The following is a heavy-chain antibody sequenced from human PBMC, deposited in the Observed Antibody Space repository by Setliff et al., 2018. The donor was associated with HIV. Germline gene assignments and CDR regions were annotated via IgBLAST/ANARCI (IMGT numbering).Heavy chain of an antibody. CDR2: INHRGST. Sequence: SETLSLTCAVFGGSFTDIGGSFTDYYWSWIRQPPGKGLEWIGEINHRGSTNCNPSLKSRVSISVDTSKNQFSLKLSSVTAADTAVYYCATLKMATIYRDFDYWGQGTLVTVSS. D-gene: IGHD5-12*01. J-gene: IGHJ4*02. CDR3: ATLKMATIYRDFDY. CDR1: GGSFTDIGGSFTDYY. V-gene: IGHV4-34*01.